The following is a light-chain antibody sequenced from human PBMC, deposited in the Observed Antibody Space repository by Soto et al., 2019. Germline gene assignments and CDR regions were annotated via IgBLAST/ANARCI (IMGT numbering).Light chain of an antibody. CDR3: QHYGRSPIT. CDR1: QSVSGY. CDR2: GAS. V-gene: IGKV3-20*01. Sequence: EIVLTQSPATLSLSPGERATLSCRASQSVSGYLAWYQHKPGQAPRLLISGASSRATGIPDRFSGSGSATDFTLTISRLEPEDFALYYCQHYGRSPITFGQGTRLEIK. J-gene: IGKJ5*01.